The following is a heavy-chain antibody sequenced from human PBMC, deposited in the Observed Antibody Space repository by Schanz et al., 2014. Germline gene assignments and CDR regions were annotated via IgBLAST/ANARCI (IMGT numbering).Heavy chain of an antibody. Sequence: QVQLVQSGGGLVQPGGSLRLSCVASGFTFSSYDVFWVRQAPGKGLEWVAILWHDGSKKYYADSVKGRFTVSRDNSKNTLYLQLNSLRAEDTAVYYCARDFHGYGPHLDYWGQGSLVTVSS. CDR2: LWHDGSKK. V-gene: IGHV3-30*02. D-gene: IGHD5-12*01. CDR3: ARDFHGYGPHLDY. J-gene: IGHJ4*02. CDR1: GFTFSSYD.